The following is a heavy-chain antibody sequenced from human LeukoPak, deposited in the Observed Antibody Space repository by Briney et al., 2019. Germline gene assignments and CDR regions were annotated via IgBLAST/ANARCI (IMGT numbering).Heavy chain of an antibody. CDR2: ISSTGTTI. CDR3: ARLREIPVFGVVTKSTSYFDY. D-gene: IGHD3-3*01. Sequence: GGSLRLSCAASGLIFSNYWMGWVRQAPGKGLEWVSYISSTGTTIYYADSVKGRFTISRDNAKNSLYLQMNSLRAEDTAVYYCARLREIPVFGVVTKSTSYFDYWGQGTLVTVSS. V-gene: IGHV3-48*04. CDR1: GLIFSNYW. J-gene: IGHJ4*02.